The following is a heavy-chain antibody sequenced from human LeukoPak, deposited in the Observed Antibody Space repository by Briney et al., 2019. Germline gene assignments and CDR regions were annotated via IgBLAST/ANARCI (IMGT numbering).Heavy chain of an antibody. V-gene: IGHV3-66*01. CDR2: IYSGGST. J-gene: IGHJ4*02. Sequence: GGSLRLSCAASGFTASSNYMSWVRQAPGKGLEWASVIYSGGSTYYADSVKGRFTISRDNSKNTLYLQMNSLRAEDTAVYYCAREGRSGSYYDYWGQGTLVTVSS. CDR3: AREGRSGSYYDY. CDR1: GFTASSNY. D-gene: IGHD1-26*01.